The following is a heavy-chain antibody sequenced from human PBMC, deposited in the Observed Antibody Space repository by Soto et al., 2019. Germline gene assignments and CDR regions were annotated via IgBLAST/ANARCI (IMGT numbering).Heavy chain of an antibody. V-gene: IGHV1-24*01. CDR3: ATARERRGPYYYGMAV. Sequence: ASVKVSCKVSGYTLTELSMHWVRQAPGKGLEWMGGFDPEDGETIYAQKFQGRVTMTEDTSTDTAYMELSSLRSEDTAVYYCATARERRGPYYYGMAVWGQGTTVTVSS. J-gene: IGHJ6*02. D-gene: IGHD1-1*01. CDR2: FDPEDGET. CDR1: GYTLTELS.